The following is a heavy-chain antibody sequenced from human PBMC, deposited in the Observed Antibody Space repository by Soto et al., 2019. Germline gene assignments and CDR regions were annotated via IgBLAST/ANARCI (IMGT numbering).Heavy chain of an antibody. J-gene: IGHJ4*02. D-gene: IGHD5-12*01. CDR1: GGSISSGGYS. V-gene: IGHV4-31*03. Sequence: QVQLQESGPGLVEPSQTLSLTCSLSGGSISSGGYSWSWIRQHPGKGLEWIGYIFYSGRTFYNPSLKRRVTMSIDASKNQFSLNLNSVTAADTAVYYCARDGDGYRAFAFWGQGTLVTVSS. CDR3: ARDGDGYRAFAF. CDR2: IFYSGRT.